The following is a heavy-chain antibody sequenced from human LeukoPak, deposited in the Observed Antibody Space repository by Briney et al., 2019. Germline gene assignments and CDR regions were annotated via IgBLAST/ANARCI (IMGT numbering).Heavy chain of an antibody. CDR2: ISSSGSTI. J-gene: IGHJ4*02. Sequence: GGSLRLSCAASGFTFSDYYMSWIRQAPGKGLEWVSYISSSGSTIYYADSVKGRFTISRDNAKNSQYLQMNSLRAEDTAVYYCARAQGARYFDWLFSFDYWGQGTLVTVSS. CDR1: GFTFSDYY. CDR3: ARAQGARYFDWLFSFDY. V-gene: IGHV3-11*04. D-gene: IGHD3-9*01.